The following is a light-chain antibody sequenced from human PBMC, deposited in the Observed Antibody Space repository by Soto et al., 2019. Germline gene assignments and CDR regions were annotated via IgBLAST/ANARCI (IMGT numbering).Light chain of an antibody. CDR3: QQRYNWPPT. V-gene: IGKV3-11*01. CDR2: DTS. J-gene: IGKJ2*01. CDR1: QTVSSF. Sequence: EIVLSQSPAILSLSPGDRATLSCRASQTVSSFLAWYQQKPGQAPRLLIYDTSNRATGVPARFSASGSGTDFTLTISSLEPEDFAVYFCQQRYNWPPTFGQGTKLEIE.